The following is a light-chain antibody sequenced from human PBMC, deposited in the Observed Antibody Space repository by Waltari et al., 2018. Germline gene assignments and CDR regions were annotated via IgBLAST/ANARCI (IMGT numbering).Light chain of an antibody. J-gene: IGKJ4*01. V-gene: IGKV3-11*01. CDR1: QSVHSY. CDR3: HQRSDWPPGF. CDR2: DAS. Sequence: EIVLTPSPATLSLSPGERATLYRRASQSVHSYLAWFQQKPGKAPKLLIYDASNRAAGTPARFSGSGSGTDFTLTIRNLEPEDSAVYYCHQRSDWPPGFFGGGTKVEIK.